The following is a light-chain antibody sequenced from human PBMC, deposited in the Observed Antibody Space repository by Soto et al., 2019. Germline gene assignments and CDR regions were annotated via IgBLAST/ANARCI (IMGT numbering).Light chain of an antibody. Sequence: ALSPSASESGSLGQSIIISCSGTISDVVGYNYVSWYQEHPGEAPKLSIYDVTYGPRAVSNLFFGSKSGNKASLTFSGLQPEVQADYYCSSYTTINTLQLDFGTEINITVL. J-gene: IGLJ1*01. V-gene: IGLV2-14*03. CDR3: SSYTTINTLQLD. CDR1: ISDVVGYNY. CDR2: DVT.